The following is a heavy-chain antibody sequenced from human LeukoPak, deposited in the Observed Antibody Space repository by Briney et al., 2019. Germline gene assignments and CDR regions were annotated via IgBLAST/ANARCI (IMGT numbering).Heavy chain of an antibody. CDR1: GYSISSGYY. CDR2: IYHSGST. J-gene: IGHJ3*02. CDR3: ATARGSSGWYRYAFDI. D-gene: IGHD6-19*01. Sequence: SETLSLTCTVSGYSISSGYYWGWIRQPPGKGLEWIGNIYHSGSTYYNPSLKSRVTISVDTSKNQFSLKLSSVTAADTAVYYCATARGSSGWYRYAFDIWGQGTMVTVSS. V-gene: IGHV4-38-2*02.